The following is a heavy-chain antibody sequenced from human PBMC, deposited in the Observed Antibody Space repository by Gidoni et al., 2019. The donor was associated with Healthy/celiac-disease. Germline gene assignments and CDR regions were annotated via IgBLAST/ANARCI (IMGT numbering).Heavy chain of an antibody. V-gene: IGHV3-66*04. Sequence: EVQLVGSGGGLVQPGGSLRPSCAASGFTVSSNYMSWVRQAPGKGLEWVSVIYSGGSTYYADSVKGRFTISRDNSKNTLYLQMNSLRAEDTAVYYCARQYSSSWRSRGGWFDPWGQGTLVTVSS. CDR2: IYSGGST. CDR1: GFTVSSNY. D-gene: IGHD6-13*01. J-gene: IGHJ5*02. CDR3: ARQYSSSWRSRGGWFDP.